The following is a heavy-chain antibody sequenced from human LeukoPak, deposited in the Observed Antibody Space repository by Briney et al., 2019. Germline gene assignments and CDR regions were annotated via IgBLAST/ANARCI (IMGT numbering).Heavy chain of an antibody. CDR2: IYSGGST. CDR3: ACPQGVVVPAAIQGGGYYYGMDV. V-gene: IGHV3-53*01. CDR1: GFTFSSYA. J-gene: IGHJ6*02. Sequence: PGGSLRLSCAASGFTFSSYAMSWVRQAPGKGLEWVSVIYSGGSTYYADSVKGRFTISRDNSKNTLYLQMNSLRAEDTAVYYCACPQGVVVPAAIQGGGYYYGMDVWGQGTTVTVSS. D-gene: IGHD2-2*02.